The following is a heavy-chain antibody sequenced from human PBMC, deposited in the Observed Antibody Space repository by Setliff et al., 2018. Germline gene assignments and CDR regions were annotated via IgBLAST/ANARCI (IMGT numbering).Heavy chain of an antibody. Sequence: GGSLRLSCAASGFTFSRYWMTWVRQAPGKGLEWVANIKQDGSEKYYVDSVKGRFTISRDNAKNSLYLQMNSLRVEDTAVYYCERTESPDTYGDPDDAFDIWGQGTMVTVSS. CDR3: ERTESPDTYGDPDDAFDI. V-gene: IGHV3-7*01. J-gene: IGHJ3*02. D-gene: IGHD4-17*01. CDR2: IKQDGSEK. CDR1: GFTFSRYW.